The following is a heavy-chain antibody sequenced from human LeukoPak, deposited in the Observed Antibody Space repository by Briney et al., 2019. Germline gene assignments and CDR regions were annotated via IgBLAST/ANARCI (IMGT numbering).Heavy chain of an antibody. CDR3: ARGGYGHNMDV. V-gene: IGHV3-74*01. D-gene: IGHD3-10*01. CDR1: GFMFSNYY. CDR2: IKNAGIDT. Sequence: GGSLRLSCVGSGFMFSNYYMYWVRQAPGKGLVWVSRIKNAGIDTIYADSVKGRFTVSRDNAKNTVCLQMSSLRAEDTAVYYCARGGYGHNMDVWGEGTTVTVSS. J-gene: IGHJ6*03.